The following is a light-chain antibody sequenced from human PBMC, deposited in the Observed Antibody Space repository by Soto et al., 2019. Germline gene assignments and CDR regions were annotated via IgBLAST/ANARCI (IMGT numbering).Light chain of an antibody. CDR2: NSS. Sequence: DIQMTQSPSTLSASVGDTVTITCRASQSISNWLAWYQQKQGQAPKLLIHNSSTLESGVPSRFSGSGSGTEFTVTISSLQPDDVATFYCQRYERFPYTFGQGTKLEI. CDR1: QSISNW. CDR3: QRYERFPYT. V-gene: IGKV1-5*03. J-gene: IGKJ2*01.